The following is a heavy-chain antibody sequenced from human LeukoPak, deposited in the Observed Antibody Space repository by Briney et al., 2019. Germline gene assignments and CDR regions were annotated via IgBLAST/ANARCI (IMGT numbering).Heavy chain of an antibody. V-gene: IGHV1-2*02. CDR1: GYTFTGYY. Sequence: ASVKVSCTASGYTFTGYYMHWVRQAPGQGLEWMGWINPNSGGTNYAQKFQGRVTMTRDTSISTAYMELSRLRSDDTAVYYCARASTLDTAMVVSYYGMDVWGQGTTVTVSS. J-gene: IGHJ6*02. CDR2: INPNSGGT. D-gene: IGHD5-18*01. CDR3: ARASTLDTAMVVSYYGMDV.